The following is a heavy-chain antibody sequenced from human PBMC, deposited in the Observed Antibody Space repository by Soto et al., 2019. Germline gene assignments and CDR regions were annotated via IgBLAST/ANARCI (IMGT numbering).Heavy chain of an antibody. CDR2: IYWDDDE. CDR3: ARILSSWQIDY. Sequence: SGPTLVNPTQTLTLTCTFSGFSLSTRGAAVGWIRQPPGKALEWLALIYWDDDEGYSPSLKSRLTITKDTSKNQVVLTMTNMDPVDTATYYCARILSSWQIDYWGQGTLVTVSS. CDR1: GFSLSTRGAA. V-gene: IGHV2-5*02. D-gene: IGHD6-13*01. J-gene: IGHJ4*02.